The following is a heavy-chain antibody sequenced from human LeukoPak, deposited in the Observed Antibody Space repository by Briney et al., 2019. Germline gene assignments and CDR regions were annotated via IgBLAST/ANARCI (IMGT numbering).Heavy chain of an antibody. CDR2: IIPIFGTA. Sequence: SVKVSCKASGGTFSSYAISWVRQVPGQGLEWMGGIIPIFGTANYAQKFQGRVTITADESTSTAYMELSSLRSEDTAVYYCAREGSNYVGHDAFDIWGQGTMVTVSS. CDR1: GGTFSSYA. J-gene: IGHJ3*02. D-gene: IGHD4-11*01. V-gene: IGHV1-69*13. CDR3: AREGSNYVGHDAFDI.